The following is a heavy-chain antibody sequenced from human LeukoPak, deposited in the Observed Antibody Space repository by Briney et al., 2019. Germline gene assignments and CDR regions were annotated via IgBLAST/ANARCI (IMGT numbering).Heavy chain of an antibody. J-gene: IGHJ4*02. V-gene: IGHV3-23*01. CDR1: GFTFSSYE. CDR2: ISGSGIST. CDR3: AKIGIAAGDTDY. Sequence: GGSLRLSCAASGFTFSSYEMNWVRQAPGKGLEWVSSISGSGISTYYADSVKGRFTISRDNSKNTLYLQMNSLRAEDTALYYCAKIGIAAGDTDYWGQGTLVTVSS. D-gene: IGHD6-13*01.